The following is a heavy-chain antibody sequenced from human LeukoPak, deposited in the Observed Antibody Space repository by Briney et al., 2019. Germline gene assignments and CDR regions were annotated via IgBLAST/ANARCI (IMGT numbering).Heavy chain of an antibody. V-gene: IGHV1-18*01. Sequence: ASVKVSCKASGYTFTSYGISWVRQAPGQGLEWMGWISAYNGNTNYAQKLQGRGTMTTDTSTSTAYMELRSRRSDDTAVYYCARGSHDYGDYFILPFDYWGQGTLVTVSS. J-gene: IGHJ4*02. CDR3: ARGSHDYGDYFILPFDY. CDR1: GYTFTSYG. D-gene: IGHD4-17*01. CDR2: ISAYNGNT.